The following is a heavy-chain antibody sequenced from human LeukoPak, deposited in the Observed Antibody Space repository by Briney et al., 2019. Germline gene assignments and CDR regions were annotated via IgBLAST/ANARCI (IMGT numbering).Heavy chain of an antibody. V-gene: IGHV3-30*02. J-gene: IGHJ6*03. CDR1: GFTFSSYG. CDR3: AKDDPYNWYYMDV. D-gene: IGHD1-20*01. Sequence: GGSLRLSCAASGFTFSSYGMHWVHQAPGKGLEWVAFMRHDGSNKYYADSVRGRFTISRDNSKNTLYLQMNSLRAEDTAVYYCAKDDPYNWYYMDVWGKGTTITVSS. CDR2: MRHDGSNK.